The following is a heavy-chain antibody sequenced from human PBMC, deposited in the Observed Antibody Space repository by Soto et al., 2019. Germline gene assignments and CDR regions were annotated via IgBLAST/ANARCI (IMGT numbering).Heavy chain of an antibody. J-gene: IGHJ4*02. D-gene: IGHD3-9*01. CDR3: ARVFDTYYFDS. CDR2: IWSDGSNK. V-gene: IGHV3-33*01. Sequence: GGSLRLSCASSGFTFSSYGMHWVRQAPGKGLEWVAVIWSDGSNKYYADSVKGRFTISRDNSKKTLYLQMNSLRAEDTAVYYCARVFDTYYFDSWGQGNMVTVSS. CDR1: GFTFSSYG.